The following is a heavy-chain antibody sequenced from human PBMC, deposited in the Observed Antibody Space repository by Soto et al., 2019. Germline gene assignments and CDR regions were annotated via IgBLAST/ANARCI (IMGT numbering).Heavy chain of an antibody. Sequence: SVKVSCKASGGTFSSYAISWVRQAPGQGLEWMGGIIPIFGTANYARKFQGRVTITADKSTSTAYMELSSLRSEDTAVYYCARVGWFGELLSQYYYGMDVWGQGTTVTVSS. CDR2: IIPIFGTA. J-gene: IGHJ6*02. CDR1: GGTFSSYA. V-gene: IGHV1-69*06. CDR3: ARVGWFGELLSQYYYGMDV. D-gene: IGHD3-10*01.